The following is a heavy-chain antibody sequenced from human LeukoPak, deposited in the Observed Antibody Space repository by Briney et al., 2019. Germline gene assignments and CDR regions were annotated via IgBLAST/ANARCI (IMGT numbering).Heavy chain of an antibody. Sequence: SETLSLTCTVSGGSISGYYWSWIRQSAGKGLEWIGRIYSSGSTNYNPSLSSRATMSVDTSKNHCSLNLSSVTAADTAVYSCARGDSTNQDGDYYGLDVWGQGTTVTVSS. D-gene: IGHD5/OR15-5a*01. V-gene: IGHV4-4*07. CDR3: ARGDSTNQDGDYYGLDV. J-gene: IGHJ6*02. CDR1: GGSISGYY. CDR2: IYSSGST.